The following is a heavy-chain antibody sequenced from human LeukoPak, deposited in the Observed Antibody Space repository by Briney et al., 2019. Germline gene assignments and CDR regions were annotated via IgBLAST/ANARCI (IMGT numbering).Heavy chain of an antibody. CDR3: AKRRGGRNSGIYYYFDY. CDR2: ISASGGTT. Sequence: GGSLRLSCAASGFTFSSYAMSWVRQAPGKGLEWVSGISASGGTTYYADSVKGRFAISRDNSKNTLYLQMSSLRAEDTAVYYCAKRRGGRNSGIYYYFDYWGQGTLVTVSS. V-gene: IGHV3-23*01. CDR1: GFTFSSYA. D-gene: IGHD3-10*01. J-gene: IGHJ4*02.